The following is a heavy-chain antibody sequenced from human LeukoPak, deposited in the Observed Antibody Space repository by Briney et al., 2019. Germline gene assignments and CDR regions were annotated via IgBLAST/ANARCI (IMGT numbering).Heavy chain of an antibody. CDR1: GFTFSGSA. Sequence: GGSLRLSCAASGFTFSGSAMHWVRQASGKGLEWVGRIRSKANSYATAYAASVKGRFTISRDDSKNTASLQMNSLKTEDTAVYYCTRIYYGSGRTAFDIWGQGTMVTVSS. D-gene: IGHD3-10*01. CDR3: TRIYYGSGRTAFDI. J-gene: IGHJ3*02. V-gene: IGHV3-73*01. CDR2: IRSKANSYAT.